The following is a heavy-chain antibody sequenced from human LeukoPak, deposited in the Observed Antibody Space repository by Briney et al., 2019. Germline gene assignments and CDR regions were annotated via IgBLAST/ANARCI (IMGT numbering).Heavy chain of an antibody. Sequence: SETLSLTCAVSGGSISSCNWWSWVRQPPGKGLEWIGEIYHSGSTNYNPSLKSRVTISVDRSKNQFSLKLSSVTAADTAVYCCARVRDYDSSGYLDYWGQGTLVTVSS. D-gene: IGHD3-22*01. CDR3: ARVRDYDSSGYLDY. CDR1: GGSISSCNW. CDR2: IYHSGST. V-gene: IGHV4-4*01. J-gene: IGHJ4*02.